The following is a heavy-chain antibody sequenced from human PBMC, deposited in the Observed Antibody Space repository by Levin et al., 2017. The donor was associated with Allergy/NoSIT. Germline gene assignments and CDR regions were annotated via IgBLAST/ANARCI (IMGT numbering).Heavy chain of an antibody. CDR3: ARDMSFGSLVD. J-gene: IGHJ4*02. Sequence: GESLKISCATSGFTFMRHGMFWVRQAPGKGLEWVALIWYDGSKPNYADSVKGRVTIFKDSYTNTLYLEMDRLRVDDTAIYYCARDMSFGSLVDWGQGTRVTVSS. V-gene: IGHV3-33*07. CDR1: GFTFMRHG. CDR2: IWYDGSKP. D-gene: IGHD2-15*01.